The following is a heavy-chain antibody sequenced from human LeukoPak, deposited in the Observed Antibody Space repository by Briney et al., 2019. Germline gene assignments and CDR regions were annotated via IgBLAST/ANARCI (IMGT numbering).Heavy chain of an antibody. CDR3: ARDLQLWLRDGDY. V-gene: IGHV3-7*01. J-gene: IGHJ4*02. CDR1: GFTFSSYW. Sequence: AGGFLRLSCAASGFTFSSYWMSWVRQAPGKGLEWVANIKQDGSEKYYVDSVKGRFTISRDNAKNSLYLQMNSLRAEDTAVYYCARDLQLWLRDGDYWGQGTLVTVSS. D-gene: IGHD5-18*01. CDR2: IKQDGSEK.